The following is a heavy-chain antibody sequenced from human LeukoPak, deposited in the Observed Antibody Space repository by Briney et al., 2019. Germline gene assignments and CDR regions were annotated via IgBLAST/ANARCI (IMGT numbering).Heavy chain of an antibody. CDR1: GFAFSSSW. J-gene: IGHJ4*02. CDR3: AREDWFHFDY. CDR2: INKDATAK. V-gene: IGHV3-7*03. D-gene: IGHD3-10*01. Sequence: PGGSLRLSCAASGFAFSSSWMSWVRQAPGKGLEWVANINKDATAKYYVDSVKGRFTISRDNAKNSLYLQTNGLRAEDTAVYYCAREDWFHFDYWGQGTLVTVSS.